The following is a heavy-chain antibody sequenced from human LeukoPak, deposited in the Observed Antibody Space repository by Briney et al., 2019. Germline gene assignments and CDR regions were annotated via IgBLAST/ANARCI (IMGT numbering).Heavy chain of an antibody. Sequence: PGGSLRLSCAASGFTFSSYAMNWVRQAPGKGLEWVSGIGYTGDSTFYADSVKGRFTVSRDSSKNTLSLHMNSLRAEDTALYYCAKSPTVDAAFDIWGQGTMVTVSS. CDR1: GFTFSSYA. D-gene: IGHD4-23*01. V-gene: IGHV3-23*01. J-gene: IGHJ3*02. CDR2: IGYTGDST. CDR3: AKSPTVDAAFDI.